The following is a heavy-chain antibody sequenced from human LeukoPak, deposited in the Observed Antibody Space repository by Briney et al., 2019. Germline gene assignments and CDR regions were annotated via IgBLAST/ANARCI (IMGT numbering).Heavy chain of an antibody. J-gene: IGHJ4*02. Sequence: SVKVSCKASGGTFSSYAISWVRQAPGQGLEWMGGIIPIFGTANYAQKFQGRVMITADESTSTAYMELSSLRSEDTAVYYCARGSRIAAAVGYWGQGTLVTVSS. CDR1: GGTFSSYA. CDR3: ARGSRIAAAVGY. D-gene: IGHD6-13*01. V-gene: IGHV1-69*13. CDR2: IIPIFGTA.